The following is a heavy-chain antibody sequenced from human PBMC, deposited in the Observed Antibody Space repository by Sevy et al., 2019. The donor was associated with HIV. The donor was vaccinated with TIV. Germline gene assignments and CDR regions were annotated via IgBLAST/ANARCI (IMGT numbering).Heavy chain of an antibody. D-gene: IGHD1-26*01. V-gene: IGHV3-30-3*01. CDR3: AREGGYSIKWYPLY. Sequence: GGSLRLSCAASGFAFSTHAMHWVRQAPGKGLEWVAVISYEGTETFYAASVEGRFTISRDNSKNMLSLQINSLKPEDTAVYYCAREGGYSIKWYPLYWGHGTLVTVSS. J-gene: IGHJ4*01. CDR1: GFAFSTHA. CDR2: ISYEGTET.